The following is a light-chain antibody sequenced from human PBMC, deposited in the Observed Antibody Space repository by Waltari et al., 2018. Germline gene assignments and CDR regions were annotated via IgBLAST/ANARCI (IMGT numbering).Light chain of an antibody. Sequence: DIVMTQSPDSLTVSLGERATINCKSSHSILYSSNNKNYLAWYQQKPGQPPNLLIYWESARGSGDPDRFSGSGSGTDFTVTISSRQAEDVAVDYCQRYYTAPYTFGQGTNLEIK. CDR2: WES. J-gene: IGKJ2*01. V-gene: IGKV4-1*01. CDR1: HSILYSSNNKNY. CDR3: QRYYTAPYT.